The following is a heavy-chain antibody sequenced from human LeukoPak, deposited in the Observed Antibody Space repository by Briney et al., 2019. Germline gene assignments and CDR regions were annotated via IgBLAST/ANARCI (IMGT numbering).Heavy chain of an antibody. J-gene: IGHJ4*02. CDR2: ISGSGGST. D-gene: IGHD2-2*01. CDR3: AKSVIVVVPAAIFDY. Sequence: PGGSLRLSCAASGFTFSSYAMSWVRQAPGNGLEWVSAISGSGGSTYYADSVKGRFTISRDNSKNTLYLQMNSLGAEDTAVYYCAKSVIVVVPAAIFDYWGQGTLVTVSS. CDR1: GFTFSSYA. V-gene: IGHV3-23*01.